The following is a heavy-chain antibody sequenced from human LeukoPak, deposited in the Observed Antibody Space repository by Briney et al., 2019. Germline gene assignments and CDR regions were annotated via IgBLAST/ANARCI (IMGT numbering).Heavy chain of an antibody. Sequence: GGSLKLSCAASGFTFSDYYMSWIRQAPGKGLEWVSYISHSGRTMYYADSVKGRFTISRDNAKNSLYLQMNSLRAGDTAVYYCARDSIVRGNIGNDMDVWGKGTTVTVSS. CDR2: ISHSGRTM. J-gene: IGHJ6*03. D-gene: IGHD2-8*01. V-gene: IGHV3-11*01. CDR1: GFTFSDYY. CDR3: ARDSIVRGNIGNDMDV.